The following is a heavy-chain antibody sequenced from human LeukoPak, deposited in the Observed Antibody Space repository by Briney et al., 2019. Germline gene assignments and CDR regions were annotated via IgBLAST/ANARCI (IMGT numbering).Heavy chain of an antibody. CDR3: AVDIAAAGINYYYYMDV. CDR1: GYTFTGYY. J-gene: IGHJ6*03. CDR2: INPNSGGT. D-gene: IGHD6-13*01. Sequence: ASVKVSCKASGYTFTGYYMHWVRQAPGQGLEWMGWINPNSGGTNYAQKFQGRVTMTRDTSISTAYMELSRLRSDDTAVYYCAVDIAAAGINYYYYMDVWGKGTTVTVSS. V-gene: IGHV1-2*02.